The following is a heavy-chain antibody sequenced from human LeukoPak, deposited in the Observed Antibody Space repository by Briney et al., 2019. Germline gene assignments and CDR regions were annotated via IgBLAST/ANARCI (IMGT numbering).Heavy chain of an antibody. D-gene: IGHD1-26*01. J-gene: IGHJ4*02. Sequence: GGSLRLSCAASGFTFSSFGMSWVRQAPGKGLEWVSAITGSGRSTYYADSVKGRFTVSRDNSKNTLYLQMNSLRAEDTAVYYCAKGLRKLIVGSTEYYFDYWGQGTLVTVSS. CDR3: AKGLRKLIVGSTEYYFDY. V-gene: IGHV3-23*01. CDR2: ITGSGRST. CDR1: GFTFSSFG.